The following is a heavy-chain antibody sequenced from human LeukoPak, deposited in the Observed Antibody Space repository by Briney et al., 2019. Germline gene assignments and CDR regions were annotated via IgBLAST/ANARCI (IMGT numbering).Heavy chain of an antibody. CDR1: GGSISSGSAY. CDR2: IYTNGSP. D-gene: IGHD3-9*01. CDR3: ARVDYDILTGYYLNY. Sequence: SQTLSLTCTVSGGSISSGSAYWSSIRQPAGKVLEWIGRIYTNGSPNYNPSLTSRVLLSVDTSKNQFSLKLRSVPAADTGVYYCARVDYDILTGYYLNYWGQGTLVTVSS. J-gene: IGHJ4*02. V-gene: IGHV4-61*02.